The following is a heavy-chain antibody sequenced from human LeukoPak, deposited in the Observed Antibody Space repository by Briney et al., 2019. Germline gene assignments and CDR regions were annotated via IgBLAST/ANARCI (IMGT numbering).Heavy chain of an antibody. D-gene: IGHD2-2*01. Sequence: SVKVSCKASGGTFSSYAISWGRHPPGQGVEWVGRIIPILGIANSAQKFQGRVPITADKSTSTAYMELSSLRSEDTAVYYCARERSSGVPAATSGIGYYYYYGMDVWGQGTTVTVSS. CDR2: IIPILGIA. J-gene: IGHJ6*02. CDR3: ARERSSGVPAATSGIGYYYYYGMDV. V-gene: IGHV1-69*04. CDR1: GGTFSSYA.